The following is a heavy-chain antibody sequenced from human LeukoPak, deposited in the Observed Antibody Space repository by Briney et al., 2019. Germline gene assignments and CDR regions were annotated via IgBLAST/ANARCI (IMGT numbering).Heavy chain of an antibody. Sequence: TGGSLRLSCAASGFTFSSYAMSWVRQAPGKGLEWVSAISGSGGSTYYADSVKGRFTISRDNSKNTLYLQMNSLRAEDTAVYYCAKTMAVVTLDWYFDLWGRGTLVTVSS. V-gene: IGHV3-23*01. CDR1: GFTFSSYA. CDR3: AKTMAVVTLDWYFDL. J-gene: IGHJ2*01. D-gene: IGHD4-23*01. CDR2: ISGSGGST.